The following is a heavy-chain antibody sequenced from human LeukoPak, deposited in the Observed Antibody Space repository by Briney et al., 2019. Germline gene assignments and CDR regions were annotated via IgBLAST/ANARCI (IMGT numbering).Heavy chain of an antibody. D-gene: IGHD3-10*01. J-gene: IGHJ6*04. CDR2: ISYDGSNK. CDR3: AKDVRYGSGFVYYAMDV. CDR1: GFTFSSYG. Sequence: GRSLRLSCAASGFTFSSYGMHWVRQAPGKGLEWVAVISYDGSNKYYADSVKGRFTISRDNSKNTLYLQMNSLRAEDTAVYYCAKDVRYGSGFVYYAMDVWGKGTTVTVSS. V-gene: IGHV3-30*18.